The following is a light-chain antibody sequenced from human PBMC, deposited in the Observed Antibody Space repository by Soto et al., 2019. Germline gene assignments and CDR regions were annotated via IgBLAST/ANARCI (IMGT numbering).Light chain of an antibody. CDR2: WAS. CDR3: QQYYAFPRT. J-gene: IGKJ1*01. Sequence: DIVMTQSTDSLAVSLGERATINCKSSQSVLDRSNNKNYLIWYQQKPGQPPKPLIYWASTREFGVPDRFSGSGSGTDFTLTISSLQAEDVALYYCQQYYAFPRTFGQGTKVEIK. V-gene: IGKV4-1*01. CDR1: QSVLDRSNNKNY.